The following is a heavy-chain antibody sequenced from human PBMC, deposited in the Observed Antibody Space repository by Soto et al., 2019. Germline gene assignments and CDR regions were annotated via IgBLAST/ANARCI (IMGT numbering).Heavy chain of an antibody. J-gene: IGHJ4*02. Sequence: SETLSLTCTVSGGSISSGDYYWSWIRQPPGKGLEWIGYIYYSGSTYYNPSLKSRVTISVDTSKNQFSLKLSSVTAADTAVYYCGGLHFFWRAVDYWGQGTLVTVSS. CDR1: GGSISSGDYY. CDR2: IYYSGST. D-gene: IGHD3-3*01. CDR3: GGLHFFWRAVDY. V-gene: IGHV4-30-4*01.